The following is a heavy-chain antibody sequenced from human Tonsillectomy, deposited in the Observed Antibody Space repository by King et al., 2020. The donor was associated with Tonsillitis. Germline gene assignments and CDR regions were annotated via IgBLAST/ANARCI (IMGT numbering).Heavy chain of an antibody. CDR2: ITPAFRTA. CDR1: GDSFSSYT. J-gene: IGHJ5*02. Sequence: VQLVESGAEVKKPGSSVKVSCTVSGDSFSSYTINWVRQAPGQGLEWVGGITPAFRTADYAQKFQGRVSITADESTRTAYIEVTSLRSDDTAVYYCSRDMNRRPPQFEPWGQGTLVIVSS. CDR3: SRDMNRRPPQFEP. D-gene: IGHD2/OR15-2a*01. V-gene: IGHV1-69*01.